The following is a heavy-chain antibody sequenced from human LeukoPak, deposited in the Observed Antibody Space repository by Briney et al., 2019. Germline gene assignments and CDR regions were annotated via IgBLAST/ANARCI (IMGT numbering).Heavy chain of an antibody. V-gene: IGHV3-23*01. CDR3: AKYYGSGSYYNVQRYFDY. J-gene: IGHJ4*02. D-gene: IGHD3-10*01. CDR1: GFTFSSYA. CDR2: ISGSGGST. Sequence: GGSLRLSCAASGFTFSSYAMSWVRQAPGKGLEWVSAISGSGGSTYYADSVKGRFTISRDNSKNTLYLQMNSLRAEDTAVYYCAKYYGSGSYYNVQRYFDYWGQGTLVTVSS.